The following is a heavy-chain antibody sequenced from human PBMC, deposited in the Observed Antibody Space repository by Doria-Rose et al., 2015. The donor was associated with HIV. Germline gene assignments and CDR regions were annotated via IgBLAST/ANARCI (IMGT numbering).Heavy chain of an antibody. Sequence: QESGPVLVKPTETLTLTCTVSGVSLSSPGMGVSWIRQPPGKALEWLANIFSDDERSYKTSLKSRLTISRVTSKSQVVLTMTDMDPVDTATYYCARIKSSRWYHKYYFDFRGQGTLVIVSA. D-gene: IGHD6-13*01. V-gene: IGHV2-26*01. J-gene: IGHJ4*02. CDR3: ARIKSSRWYHKYYFDF. CDR2: IFSDDER. CDR1: GVSLSSPGMG.